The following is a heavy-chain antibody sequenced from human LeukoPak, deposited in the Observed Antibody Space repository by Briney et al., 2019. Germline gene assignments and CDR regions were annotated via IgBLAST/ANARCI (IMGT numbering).Heavy chain of an antibody. Sequence: SETLSLTCAVYGGSLNGYYWTWIRQPPGKGLEWIGEINHSGSTNYNPSLESRVTMSVDTSKNQFSLKVTSVTAADTAVYYCARREDILIGHYSPHFDHWGQGTLVTVSS. CDR2: INHSGST. V-gene: IGHV4-34*01. D-gene: IGHD3-9*01. J-gene: IGHJ4*02. CDR1: GGSLNGYY. CDR3: ARREDILIGHYSPHFDH.